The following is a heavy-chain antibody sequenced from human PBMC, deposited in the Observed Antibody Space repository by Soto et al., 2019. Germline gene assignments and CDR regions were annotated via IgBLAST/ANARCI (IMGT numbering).Heavy chain of an antibody. J-gene: IGHJ4*02. CDR1: GGTFSTYT. CDR3: ARGDYDDYYFDY. CDR2: IIPFVGTT. V-gene: IGHV1-69*08. Sequence: QVQPVQSGAEVKKRGSSVTVSCKASGGTFSTYTFSWVRQSPGQGLEWMGRIIPFVGTTNYAQKFQGRVKITADKTTTTAYMELRSLRSDDTAVYYCARGDYDDYYFDYWGQGPLVTVSS. D-gene: IGHD4-17*01.